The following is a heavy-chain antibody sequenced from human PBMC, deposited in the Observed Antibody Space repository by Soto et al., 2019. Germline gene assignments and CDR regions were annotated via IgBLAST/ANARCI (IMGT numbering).Heavy chain of an antibody. CDR3: ARPPSLSGYYDY. CDR1: GYSFFSHW. J-gene: IGHJ4*02. D-gene: IGHD3-22*01. V-gene: IGHV5-51*01. CDR2: IYPADSET. Sequence: GESLKISCKGSGYSFFSHWIGWVRQMPGKGLEWVGIIYPADSETRYSPSFQGQVTISVDKSINTAYLQWSSLKASDTAMYYCARPPSLSGYYDYWGQGTLVTVSS.